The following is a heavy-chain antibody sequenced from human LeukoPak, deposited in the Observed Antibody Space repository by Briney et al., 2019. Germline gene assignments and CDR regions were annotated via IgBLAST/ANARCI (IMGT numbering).Heavy chain of an antibody. V-gene: IGHV3-30*18. Sequence: GGSLRLSRAASGFTFSTFGMHWVRPAPGKGLEWVAVISYDGNSKFYADSVKGRFTISRDNSKNTVFLQMNSLRAEDTAVYYCAKELWFGTFDYWGQGTLVTVSS. J-gene: IGHJ4*02. D-gene: IGHD3-10*01. CDR2: ISYDGNSK. CDR1: GFTFSTFG. CDR3: AKELWFGTFDY.